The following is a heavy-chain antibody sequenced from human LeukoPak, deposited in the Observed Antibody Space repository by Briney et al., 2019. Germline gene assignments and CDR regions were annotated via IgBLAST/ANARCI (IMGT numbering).Heavy chain of an antibody. CDR2: IIPIFGTA. CDR1: GGTFSSYA. V-gene: IGHV1-69*06. CDR3: ARVPSPSTYGDYGLTITNWYFDP. J-gene: IGHJ2*01. Sequence: ASVKVSCKASGGTFSSYAISWVRQAPGQGLEWMGGIIPIFGTANYAQKFQGRVTITADKSTSTAYMELSSLRSEDTAVYYCARVPSPSTYGDYGLTITNWYFDPWGRGTLVTVSS. D-gene: IGHD4-17*01.